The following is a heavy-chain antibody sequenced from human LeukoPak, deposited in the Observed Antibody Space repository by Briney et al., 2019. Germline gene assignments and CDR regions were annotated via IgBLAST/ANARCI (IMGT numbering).Heavy chain of an antibody. J-gene: IGHJ4*02. CDR2: ISSSGSTI. V-gene: IGHV3-48*03. D-gene: IGHD2-2*01. CDR1: GFTFSSYE. Sequence: GGSLRLSCAASGFTFSSYEMNWVRQAPGKGLEWVSYISSSGSTIYYAESVKGRFTISRDNAKNSLSLQMNSLRAEDTAVYYCARGFTGWVTSPIDYWGQGALVTVSS. CDR3: ARGFTGWVTSPIDY.